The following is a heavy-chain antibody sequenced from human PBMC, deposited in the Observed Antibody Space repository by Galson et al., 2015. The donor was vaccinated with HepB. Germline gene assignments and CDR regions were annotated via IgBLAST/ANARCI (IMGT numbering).Heavy chain of an antibody. CDR2: ISYDGSNK. CDR3: AKVWGWELPQDY. D-gene: IGHD1-26*01. CDR1: GFTFSSYA. Sequence: SLRLSCAASGFTFSSYAMHWVRQAPGKGLEWVAVISYDGSNKYYADSVRGRFTISRDNSKNTLYLQMNSLRAEDTAVYYCAKVWGWELPQDYWGQGTLVTVSS. V-gene: IGHV3-30-3*01. J-gene: IGHJ4*02.